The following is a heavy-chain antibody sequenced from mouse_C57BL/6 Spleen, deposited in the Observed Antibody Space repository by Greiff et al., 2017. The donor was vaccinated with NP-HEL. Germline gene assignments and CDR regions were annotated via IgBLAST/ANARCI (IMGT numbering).Heavy chain of an antibody. Sequence: EVQLQESGPGLVKPSQSLSLTCSVTGYSITSGYYWNWIRQFPGNKLEWMGYISYDGSNNYNPSLKNRISITRDTSKNQFFLKLNSVTTEDTATYYCARDLDYGSSFPWFAYWGQGTLVTVSA. CDR2: ISYDGSN. V-gene: IGHV3-6*01. D-gene: IGHD1-1*01. CDR3: ARDLDYGSSFPWFAY. J-gene: IGHJ3*01. CDR1: GYSITSGYY.